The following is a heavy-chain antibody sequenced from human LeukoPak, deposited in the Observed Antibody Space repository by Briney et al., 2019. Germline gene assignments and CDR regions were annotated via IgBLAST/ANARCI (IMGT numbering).Heavy chain of an antibody. V-gene: IGHV4-4*02. Sequence: SETLSLTCAVSGGSISSSNWWSWVRQPPGKGLEWIGEIYHSGSTNYNPSLKSRVTISVDTSKNQFSLKLSSVTAADTAVYYCARGYYDFWSGSYGVNWFDPWGQGTLVTVSS. J-gene: IGHJ5*02. CDR2: IYHSGST. D-gene: IGHD3-3*01. CDR3: ARGYYDFWSGSYGVNWFDP. CDR1: GGSISSSNW.